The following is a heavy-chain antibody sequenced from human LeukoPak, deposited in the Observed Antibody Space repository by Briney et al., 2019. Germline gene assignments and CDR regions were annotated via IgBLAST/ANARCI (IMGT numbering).Heavy chain of an antibody. D-gene: IGHD3-22*01. CDR2: IYYSGST. CDR3: ASYSYYYDSSGYFDY. Sequence: SETLSLTCTVSGDSISNSYYYWGWIRQPPGKGLEWIGYIYYSGSTNYNPSLKSRVTISVDTSKNQFSLKLSSVTAADTAVYYCASYSYYYDSSGYFDYWGQGTLVTVSS. V-gene: IGHV4-61*05. J-gene: IGHJ4*02. CDR1: GDSISNSYYY.